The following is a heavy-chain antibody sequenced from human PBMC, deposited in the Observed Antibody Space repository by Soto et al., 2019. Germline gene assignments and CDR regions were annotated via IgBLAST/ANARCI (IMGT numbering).Heavy chain of an antibody. J-gene: IGHJ6*02. Sequence: SETLSLTCAVYGGSFSGYYWSWIRQPPGKGLEWIGEFNHSGRTNYNPPLKSRVTISVDTTKNQFSLKPSSVTAADTAVYYCARGGVYDFWSGYFTAGYYGMDVWGQGTTVTVSS. CDR2: FNHSGRT. D-gene: IGHD3-3*01. CDR3: ARGGVYDFWSGYFTAGYYGMDV. CDR1: GGSFSGYY. V-gene: IGHV4-34*01.